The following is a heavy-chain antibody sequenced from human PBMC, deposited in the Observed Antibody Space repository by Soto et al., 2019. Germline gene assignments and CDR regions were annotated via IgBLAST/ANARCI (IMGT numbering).Heavy chain of an antibody. CDR2: INLYSGGT. CDR1: GNTFIGYY. D-gene: IGHD2-15*01. J-gene: IGHJ6*02. V-gene: IGHV1-2*02. CDR3: ARDWNVEVVAGNSAMDV. Sequence: ASVKVSCKASGNTFIGYYMYWVRQAPGQGLAWMGWINLYSGGTNYAQKFQGGVTITRDTSISTAYMGLSTLRSDDTAVYYCARDWNVEVVAGNSAMDVWGQGTTVTVS.